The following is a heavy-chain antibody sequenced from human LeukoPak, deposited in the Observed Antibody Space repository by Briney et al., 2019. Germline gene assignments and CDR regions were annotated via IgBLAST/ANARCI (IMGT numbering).Heavy chain of an antibody. CDR2: IIPIFGTA. Sequence: SVKVSCKASGGTFSSYAISWVRQAPGQGGEWMGGIIPIFGTANYAQKFQGRVTITTDQSTSTAYMELSSLRSEDTAVYYCARDPRGGDFWSGYYGDWGQGTLVTVSS. J-gene: IGHJ4*02. D-gene: IGHD3-3*01. CDR1: GGTFSSYA. CDR3: ARDPRGGDFWSGYYGD. V-gene: IGHV1-69*05.